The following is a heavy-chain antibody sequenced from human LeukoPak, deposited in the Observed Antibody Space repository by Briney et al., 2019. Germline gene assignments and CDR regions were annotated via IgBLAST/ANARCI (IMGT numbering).Heavy chain of an antibody. CDR2: INPNSGGT. V-gene: IGHV1-2*02. CDR1: GYTFTSYG. CDR3: ARDRRYSGYDEEGGDY. J-gene: IGHJ4*02. Sequence: ASVKVSCKASGYTFTSYGISWVRQAPGQGLEWMGWINPNSGGTNYAQKFQGRVTMTRDTSISTAYMELSRLRSDDTAVYYCARDRRYSGYDEEGGDYWGQGTLVTVSS. D-gene: IGHD5-12*01.